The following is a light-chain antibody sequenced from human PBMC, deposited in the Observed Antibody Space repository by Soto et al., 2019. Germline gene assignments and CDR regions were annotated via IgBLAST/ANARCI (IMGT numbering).Light chain of an antibody. V-gene: IGKV1-5*03. CDR3: QQYNSFPGT. CDR1: QSISSW. Sequence: DIQMTQSPSTLSASVGDRVTITCRASQSISSWLAWYQQKPGKAPKLLISKTSSLESGVPSRFSGSGSGTEFTLTISSLQAEDFAIYHCQQYNSFPGTFGQGTKVE. CDR2: KTS. J-gene: IGKJ1*01.